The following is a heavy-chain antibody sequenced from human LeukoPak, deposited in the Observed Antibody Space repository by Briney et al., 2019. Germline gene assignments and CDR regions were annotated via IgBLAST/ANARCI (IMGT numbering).Heavy chain of an antibody. V-gene: IGHV3-53*01. Sequence: GGSLRLSCEASGFSVSSNYMTWVRQAPGKGLEWVSVIYSGGSTYYADSVKGRFIISRDNSKNTVYLQMNSLRAEDTAVYYCAKSRDDYTYVPIFDYWGHGTLVTVSS. D-gene: IGHD5-24*01. CDR3: AKSRDDYTYVPIFDY. CDR2: IYSGGST. J-gene: IGHJ4*01. CDR1: GFSVSSNY.